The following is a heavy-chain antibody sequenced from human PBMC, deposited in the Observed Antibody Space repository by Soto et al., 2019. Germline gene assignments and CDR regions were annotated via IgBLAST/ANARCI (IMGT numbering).Heavy chain of an antibody. D-gene: IGHD6-25*01. Sequence: QVQLVESGGGVVQPGRSLRLSCAASGFTFSSYGMHWVRQAPGKGLEWVAVISYDGSNKYYADSVKGRFTISRDNSENTLYLQMNSLRAEDTAVYYCAKDRTAEGDYWGQGTLVTVSS. V-gene: IGHV3-30*18. CDR1: GFTFSSYG. CDR2: ISYDGSNK. J-gene: IGHJ4*02. CDR3: AKDRTAEGDY.